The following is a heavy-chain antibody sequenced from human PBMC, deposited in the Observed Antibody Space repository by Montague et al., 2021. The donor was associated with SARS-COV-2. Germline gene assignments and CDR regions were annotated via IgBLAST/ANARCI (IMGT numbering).Heavy chain of an antibody. V-gene: IGHV3-21*01. CDR3: ARDGWAHYYDSSGYEGNFDI. CDR2: ISSSSSYI. CDR1: GFTLRSYT. D-gene: IGHD3-22*01. Sequence: SLRLSCAASGFTLRSYTMNWVRQAPGKGLEWVSCISSSSSYIYYADSVKGRFTIFRDNAKNSLFLQMNSLRAEDTAVYYCARDGWAHYYDSSGYEGNFDIWGQGTMVTVSS. J-gene: IGHJ3*02.